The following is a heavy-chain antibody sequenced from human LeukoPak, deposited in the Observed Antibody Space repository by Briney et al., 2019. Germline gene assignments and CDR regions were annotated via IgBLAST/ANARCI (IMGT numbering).Heavy chain of an antibody. CDR3: ARGRPDYDILTGYYRVMDSGMDV. Sequence: ASVKVSCKASGYTFTSYDINWVRQATGQGLEWMGWMNPNSSNTGYAQKFQGRVTMTRNTSISTAYMELSSLRSEDTAVYYCARGRPDYDILTGYYRVMDSGMDVWGQGTTVTVSS. J-gene: IGHJ6*02. V-gene: IGHV1-8*01. CDR2: MNPNSSNT. CDR1: GYTFTSYD. D-gene: IGHD3-9*01.